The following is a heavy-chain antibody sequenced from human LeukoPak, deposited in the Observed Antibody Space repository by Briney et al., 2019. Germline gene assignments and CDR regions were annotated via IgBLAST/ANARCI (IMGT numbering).Heavy chain of an antibody. J-gene: IGHJ4*02. Sequence: PGGSLRLSCAASGFTFSSYGMHWVRQAPGKGLEWVAFIRYDGSNKYYADSVKGRFTISRDNSKNTLYLQMNSLRAEDTAVYYCAKDRGYSVYYFDYWGQGTLVTVSS. CDR3: AKDRGYSVYYFDY. CDR2: IRYDGSNK. CDR1: GFTFSSYG. V-gene: IGHV3-30*02. D-gene: IGHD5-12*01.